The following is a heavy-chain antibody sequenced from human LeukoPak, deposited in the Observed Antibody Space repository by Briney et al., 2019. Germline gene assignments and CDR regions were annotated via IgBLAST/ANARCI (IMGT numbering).Heavy chain of an antibody. D-gene: IGHD3-10*01. V-gene: IGHV3-23*01. CDR1: GSTFSSYA. CDR2: ISGSGGRT. J-gene: IGHJ3*02. Sequence: TGGSLRLSCAASGSTFSSYAMSWVRQAPGKGPEWVAAISGSGGRTYYADSVKGRFTISRDNSKNTLYLQMNSLRAEDTAVYYCAKDPRVWFGDDAFDIWGQGTMVTVSS. CDR3: AKDPRVWFGDDAFDI.